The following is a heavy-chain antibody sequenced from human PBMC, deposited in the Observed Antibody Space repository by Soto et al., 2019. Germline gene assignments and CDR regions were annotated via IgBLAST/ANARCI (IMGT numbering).Heavy chain of an antibody. Sequence: PSETLSLTCTVSGGSISSYYWSWIRQPPGKGLEWIGYIYYSGSTNYNPSLKSRVTISVDTSKNQFSLKLSSVTAADTAVYYCARPSTRYFEWFPGFYAFDIWGQGTMVTVSS. J-gene: IGHJ3*02. CDR3: ARPSTRYFEWFPGFYAFDI. D-gene: IGHD3-9*01. CDR1: GGSISSYY. CDR2: IYYSGST. V-gene: IGHV4-59*08.